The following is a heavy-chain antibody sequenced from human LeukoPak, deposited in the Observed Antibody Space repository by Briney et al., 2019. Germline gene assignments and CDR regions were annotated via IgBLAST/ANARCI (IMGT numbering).Heavy chain of an antibody. CDR1: GGSISTSLYY. Sequence: SETLSLTCTVSGGSISTSLYYWGWIRQPPGKALEWIGSIYYIGTTFYNPSLNNRVTISADTSKNQFSLKLSSVTAADTAVYYCASLGLGGSSTGFDYWGQGTLVTVSS. J-gene: IGHJ4*02. CDR2: IYYIGTT. V-gene: IGHV4-39*01. CDR3: ASLGLGGSSTGFDY. D-gene: IGHD1-26*01.